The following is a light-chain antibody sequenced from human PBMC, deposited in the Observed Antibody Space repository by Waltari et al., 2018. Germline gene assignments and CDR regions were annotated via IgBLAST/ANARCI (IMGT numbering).Light chain of an antibody. J-gene: IGKJ2*01. Sequence: DIQLTQSPSFLSASVGDRVTIPCPASQGISSYLAWYQQTPGKAPKLLIYAASTLQSGVPSRFSGSGSGTEFTLTISSLQPEDFTTYYCQQLNSYPRTFGQGTKLEIK. CDR2: AAS. CDR3: QQLNSYPRT. V-gene: IGKV1-9*01. CDR1: QGISSY.